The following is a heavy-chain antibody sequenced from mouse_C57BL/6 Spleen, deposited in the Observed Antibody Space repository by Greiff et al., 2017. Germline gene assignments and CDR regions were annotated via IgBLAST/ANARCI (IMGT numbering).Heavy chain of an antibody. Sequence: VQLQQSGAELVKPGASVKMSCTASGYTFTTYPIEWMKQTHGKSLEWIGNFHPYNDDTKYNEKFKGQATLTVEKSSSTVYLELSRLTSADTAVYYGARHLITTVGDAMDYWGQGTSVTVSS. CDR2: FHPYNDDT. D-gene: IGHD1-1*01. V-gene: IGHV1-47*01. CDR3: ARHLITTVGDAMDY. J-gene: IGHJ4*01. CDR1: GYTFTTYP.